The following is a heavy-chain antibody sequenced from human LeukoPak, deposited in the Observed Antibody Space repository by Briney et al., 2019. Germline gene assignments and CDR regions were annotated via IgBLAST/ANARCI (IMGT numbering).Heavy chain of an antibody. CDR1: GSTFSNSA. CDR2: IDYDSSHI. D-gene: IGHD3-9*01. V-gene: IGHV3-21*01. J-gene: IGHJ4*02. Sequence: GGSLRLSCAASGSTFSNSAMNWVRQVPGKGLEWVSSIDYDSSHIYYAASVRGRFTISRDNARNSVYLQMNRLRVEGTAVYYCARDPLRYLRVGHYDYWGQGTLVAVSS. CDR3: ARDPLRYLRVGHYDY.